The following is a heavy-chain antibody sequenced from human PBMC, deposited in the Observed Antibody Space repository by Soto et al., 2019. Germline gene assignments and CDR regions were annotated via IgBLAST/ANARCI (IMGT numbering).Heavy chain of an antibody. V-gene: IGHV1-69*13. J-gene: IGHJ6*02. CDR1: GGTFGSYA. D-gene: IGHD2-2*01. Sequence: SVKVSCKASGGTFGSYAISWVRQAPGQGLEWMGGIIPIPGTANYAQKFQGRVTIAADESTSTAYMELRSLRSEDTAVYYCARVYGSITNEEILWCYYYGMDVWGQGTTVTVSS. CDR2: IIPIPGTA. CDR3: ARVYGSITNEEILWCYYYGMDV.